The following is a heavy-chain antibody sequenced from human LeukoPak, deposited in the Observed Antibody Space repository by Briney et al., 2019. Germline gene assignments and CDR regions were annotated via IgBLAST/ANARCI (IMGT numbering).Heavy chain of an antibody. CDR3: TRDLSSGVYSAFDI. CDR1: GFTFSSYA. V-gene: IGHV3-30*04. CDR2: ISYDGSNK. Sequence: GGSLRLSCAASGFTFSSYAMHWVRQAPGKGLEWVAVISYDGSNKYYADSVKGRFTISRDNSKNTLYLQMNSLRAEDTAVYYCTRDLSSGVYSAFDIWGQGTMVTVSS. J-gene: IGHJ3*02. D-gene: IGHD1-26*01.